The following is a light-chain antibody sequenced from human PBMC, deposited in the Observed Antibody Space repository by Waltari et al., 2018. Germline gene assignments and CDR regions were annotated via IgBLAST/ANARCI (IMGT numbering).Light chain of an antibody. J-gene: IGKJ4*01. CDR3: QQYGTSVT. Sequence: EIVLTQSPGTLSLSPGDRATLSCRASQSIANKYVTWYRQRPGQPPRLLIFGASTRASGVPDRFRGSGFGTEFTLTISRLEPEDFAVYYCQQYGTSVTFGGGTKLEIK. CDR1: QSIANKY. V-gene: IGKV3-20*01. CDR2: GAS.